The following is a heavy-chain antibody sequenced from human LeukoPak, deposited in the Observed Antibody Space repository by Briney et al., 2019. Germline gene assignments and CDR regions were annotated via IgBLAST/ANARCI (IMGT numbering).Heavy chain of an antibody. CDR2: INHIGIT. J-gene: IGHJ6*03. CDR1: GGSFSDYF. Sequence: SETLSLTCAVYGGSFSDYFWSWIRQSPGKGLEWIGEINHIGITNYIPSLKSRLTMSVDTSRNQFSLKLSSVTAADTAVYYCARPHISGGNYYYMDVWGKGTTVTVSS. D-gene: IGHD2-15*01. CDR3: ARPHISGGNYYYMDV. V-gene: IGHV4-34*01.